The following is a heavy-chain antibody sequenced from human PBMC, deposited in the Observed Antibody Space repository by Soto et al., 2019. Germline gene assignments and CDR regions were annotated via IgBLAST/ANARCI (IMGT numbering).Heavy chain of an antibody. CDR2: LIPIFGTA. Sequence: QVQLVQSGAEVKKPGASVKVSCTASGGTFSSSAISWVRQAPGQGLEWMGGLIPIFGTANYAQKFQGRVTITADKSKSTAYMELSSLRSEDTAVYYCAREGSGWYVGWGQGTLVTVSS. V-gene: IGHV1-69*06. J-gene: IGHJ4*02. D-gene: IGHD6-19*01. CDR1: GGTFSSSA. CDR3: AREGSGWYVG.